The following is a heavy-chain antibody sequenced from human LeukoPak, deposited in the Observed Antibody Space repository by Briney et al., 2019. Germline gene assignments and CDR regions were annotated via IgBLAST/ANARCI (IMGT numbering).Heavy chain of an antibody. V-gene: IGHV1-46*01. CDR2: INPSGGST. J-gene: IGHJ5*02. CDR1: GYTFTSYY. D-gene: IGHD2-2*03. Sequence: ASVKVSCKASGYTFTSYYMHWVRQAPGQGLEWMGIINPSGGSTSYAQKFQGRVTMTRDTSTSIVYMELSSLRSEDTAVYYCARDGYCSSTSCFSFDPWGQGTLVTVSS. CDR3: ARDGYCSSTSCFSFDP.